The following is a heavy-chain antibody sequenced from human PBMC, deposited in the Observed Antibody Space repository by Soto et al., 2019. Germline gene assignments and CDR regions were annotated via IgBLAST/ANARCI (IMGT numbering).Heavy chain of an antibody. CDR2: IDHSGST. D-gene: IGHD6-13*01. CDR1: SVSISSSNW. Sequence: PSETLSLTCAVSSVSISSSNWWSWVRQPPGKGLEWIGEIDHSGSTNYNPSLKSRVTISVDKSKNQFSLKLSSVTAADTAVYYCARDRSAAADERWFDPWGQGTLVTVSS. V-gene: IGHV4-4*02. J-gene: IGHJ5*02. CDR3: ARDRSAAADERWFDP.